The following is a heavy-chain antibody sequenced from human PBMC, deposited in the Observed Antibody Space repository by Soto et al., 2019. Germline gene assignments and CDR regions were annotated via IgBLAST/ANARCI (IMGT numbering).Heavy chain of an antibody. J-gene: IGHJ4*02. V-gene: IGHV3-7*03. CDR3: ARYYRGRGRYFFDY. CDR1: GFTFISSF. Sequence: QPGGSLRLSCVASGFTFISSFMGWIRQAPGKGLEWVANINQDGGVTYCVDSVEGRFTISTDNTKDALYLQMNSLRGEDTAIYYSARYYRGRGRYFFDYWGQGTLVTVSS. CDR2: INQDGGVT. D-gene: IGHD1-26*01.